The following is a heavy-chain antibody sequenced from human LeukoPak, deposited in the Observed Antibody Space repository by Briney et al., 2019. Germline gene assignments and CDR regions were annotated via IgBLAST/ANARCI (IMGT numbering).Heavy chain of an antibody. CDR1: GFTFSSYW. CDR2: IKQDGSEK. Sequence: HPGGSLRLSCAASGFTFSSYWMSWVRQAPGKGLEWVANIKQDGSEKYYVDSVKGRFTISRDNAKNSLYLQMDSLRAEDTALYYCAKDMSGGSYGFDYWGQGTLVTVSS. CDR3: AKDMSGGSYGFDY. J-gene: IGHJ4*02. D-gene: IGHD1-26*01. V-gene: IGHV3-7*03.